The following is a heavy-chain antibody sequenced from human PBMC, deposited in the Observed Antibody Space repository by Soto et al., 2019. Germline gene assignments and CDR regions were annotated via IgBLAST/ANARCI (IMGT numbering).Heavy chain of an antibody. CDR3: AKDTEFGDPAYCGGDCYSKGNY. V-gene: IGHV3-30*18. J-gene: IGHJ4*02. CDR2: ISYDGSNK. D-gene: IGHD2-21*01. Sequence: PGGSLRLSCAASGFTFSSYGMHWVRQAPGKGLEWVAVISYDGSNKYYADSVKGRFTTSRDNSKNTLYLQMNSLRAEDTAVYYCAKDTEFGDPAYCGGDCYSKGNYWGQGTLVTVSS. CDR1: GFTFSSYG.